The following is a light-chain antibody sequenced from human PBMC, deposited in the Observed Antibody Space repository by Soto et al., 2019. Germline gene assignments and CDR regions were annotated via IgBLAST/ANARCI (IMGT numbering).Light chain of an antibody. CDR2: SAS. Sequence: EIVMTQSPATLSLSPGQKVTLSCRASQSVRSNLAWYQQKPGQAPRVLIYSASNRATGIPARFSGSGSGTEFTLTISSLQSEDFAVYYCQHYNNWVGTFGQGTKLEIK. CDR1: QSVRSN. CDR3: QHYNNWVGT. V-gene: IGKV3-15*01. J-gene: IGKJ2*01.